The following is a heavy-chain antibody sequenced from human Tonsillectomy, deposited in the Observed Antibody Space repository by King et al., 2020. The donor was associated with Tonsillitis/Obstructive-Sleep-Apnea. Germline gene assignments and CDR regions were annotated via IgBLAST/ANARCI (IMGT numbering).Heavy chain of an antibody. CDR2: INHSGST. J-gene: IGHJ6*03. CDR1: GGSFSGYY. D-gene: IGHD3-3*01. CDR3: ARVGTFTISPHYYYYYYMDV. Sequence: VQLQQWGAGLLKPSETLSLTCSVYGGSFSGYYWSWIRQPPGKGLEWIGEINHSGSTNYNPSLKSRVTISVDTSKNQFSLKLSSVTASDTAVYYCARVGTFTISPHYYYYYYMDVGGKGTTVTVSS. V-gene: IGHV4-34*01.